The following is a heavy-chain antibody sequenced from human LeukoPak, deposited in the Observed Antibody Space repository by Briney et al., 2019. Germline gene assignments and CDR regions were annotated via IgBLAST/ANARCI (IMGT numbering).Heavy chain of an antibody. D-gene: IGHD2-2*01. CDR1: GFRFSTYW. CDR3: ASTFCTSTRCRDAFDL. CDR2: INQDGSEK. Sequence: AGGSLRLSCAASGFRFSTYWMTWVRQAPGKGLEWVANINQDGSEKYSVDSVKGRFTISRDNAKNSLYLQMNSLRAEDTAVFYCASTFCTSTRCRDAFDLWGRGTMVTVSS. V-gene: IGHV3-7*01. J-gene: IGHJ3*01.